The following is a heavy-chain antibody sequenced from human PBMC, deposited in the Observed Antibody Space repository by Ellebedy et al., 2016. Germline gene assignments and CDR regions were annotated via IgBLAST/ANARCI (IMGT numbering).Heavy chain of an antibody. CDR2: IYYGGST. J-gene: IGHJ4*02. V-gene: IGHV4-59*08. CDR1: GGSISSYY. Sequence: SETLSLTCTVSGGSISSYYWSWIRQPPGKGLEWIGYIYYGGSTNYNPSLKSRVTISVDTSKNQFSLKLSSVTAADTAVYYCARSPSPSIWPFDYWGQGTLVTVSS. D-gene: IGHD3-10*01. CDR3: ARSPSPSIWPFDY.